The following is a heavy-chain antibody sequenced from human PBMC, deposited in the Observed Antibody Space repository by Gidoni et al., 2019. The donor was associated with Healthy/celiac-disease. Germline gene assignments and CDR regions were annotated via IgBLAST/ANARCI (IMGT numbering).Heavy chain of an antibody. V-gene: IGHV3-21*01. CDR1: GFTFISYS. D-gene: IGHD3-10*01. Sequence: EVQLVESGGGMVKPGGSLRLSCAASGFTFISYSMNWVRQAPGKGLEWVSSMSSSSSYIYYADSVKGRFTISRDNAKNSLYLQMNSLRAEDTAVYYCASFDGSGSFDAFDIWGQGTMVTVSS. CDR3: ASFDGSGSFDAFDI. CDR2: MSSSSSYI. J-gene: IGHJ3*02.